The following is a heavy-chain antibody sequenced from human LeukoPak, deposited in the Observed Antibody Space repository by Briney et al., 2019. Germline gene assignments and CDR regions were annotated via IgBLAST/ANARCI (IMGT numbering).Heavy chain of an antibody. D-gene: IGHD6-19*01. J-gene: IGHJ4*02. CDR3: ARESRTPRPRSGWYEWDY. CDR2: ISYDGSNK. CDR1: GFTLSSYA. Sequence: GGSLRLSCAASGFTLSSYAMHWVRQAPGKGLEWVAVISYDGSNKYYADSVKGRFTISRDNSKNTLYLQMNSLRAEDTAVYYCARESRTPRPRSGWYEWDYWGQGTLVTVSS. V-gene: IGHV3-30-3*01.